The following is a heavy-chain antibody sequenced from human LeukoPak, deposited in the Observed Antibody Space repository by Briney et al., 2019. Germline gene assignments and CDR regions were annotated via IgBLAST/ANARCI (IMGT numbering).Heavy chain of an antibody. CDR2: INTNTGNP. Sequence: ASVKVSCKASGYTFTSYAMNWVRQAPGQGLEWMGWINTNTGNPTYAQGFTGRFVFSLDTSVSTAYLQISSLKAEDTAVYYCAQGDHYDILTGWVAWGQGTLVTVSS. V-gene: IGHV7-4-1*02. D-gene: IGHD3-9*01. CDR1: GYTFTSYA. J-gene: IGHJ5*02. CDR3: AQGDHYDILTGWVA.